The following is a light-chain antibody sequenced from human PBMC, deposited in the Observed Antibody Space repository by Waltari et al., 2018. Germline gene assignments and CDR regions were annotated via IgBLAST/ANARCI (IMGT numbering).Light chain of an antibody. J-gene: IGLJ1*01. Sequence: QSALTQPASVSGSPGQSITISCTGSSNNIGFYDLVSWYKQHPGKAPKLIIFYVIKRPSGFADRFSGPKSGNTASLTISGLQTEDDADYYCCAYSVSGSFPYVFGPGTRVAVL. V-gene: IGLV2-23*02. CDR1: SNNIGFYDL. CDR2: YVI. CDR3: CAYSVSGSFPYV.